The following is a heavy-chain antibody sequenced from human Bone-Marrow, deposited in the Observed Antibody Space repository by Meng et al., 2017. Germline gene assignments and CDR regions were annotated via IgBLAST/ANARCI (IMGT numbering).Heavy chain of an antibody. V-gene: IGHV1-69*06. J-gene: IGHJ3*02. CDR1: GGTFSSYA. CDR2: IIPIFGTA. Sequence: SVKVSCKASGGTFSSYAISWVRQAPGQGLEGMGGIIPIFGTANYAQKFQGRVTITADKSTSTAYMERSSLRSEDTAVYYCASGGSGSYFDAFDIWGQGTMVTVSS. CDR3: ASGGSGSYFDAFDI. D-gene: IGHD3-10*01.